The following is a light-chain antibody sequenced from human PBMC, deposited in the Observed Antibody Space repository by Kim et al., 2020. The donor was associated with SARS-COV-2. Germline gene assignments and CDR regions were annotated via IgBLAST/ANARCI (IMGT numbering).Light chain of an antibody. V-gene: IGLV2-14*03. J-gene: IGLJ2*01. CDR1: SSDVGGYTY. Sequence: GQAITTSCTGTSSDVGGYTYVSWYQQHPGNAPKLMIYDVSNRPSGVSNRFSGSKSGNTASLTISGLQAEDEADYYCSSYTSSSTVVFGGGTQLTVL. CDR3: SSYTSSSTVV. CDR2: DVS.